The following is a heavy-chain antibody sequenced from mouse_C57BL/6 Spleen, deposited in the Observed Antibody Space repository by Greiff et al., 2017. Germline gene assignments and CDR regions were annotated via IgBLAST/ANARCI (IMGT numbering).Heavy chain of an antibody. V-gene: IGHV5-4*01. CDR3: AKDGYSNYGNAY. Sequence: EVQLVESGGGLVKPGGSLKLSCAASGFTFSSYAMSWVRQTPEKRLEWVATISDGGSYTYYPDNVTGRFTISRDNAKNNLYLQIRHLKSEDTAMYYSAKDGYSNYGNAYWGQGTLVTVSA. J-gene: IGHJ3*01. CDR1: GFTFSSYA. CDR2: ISDGGSYT. D-gene: IGHD2-5*01.